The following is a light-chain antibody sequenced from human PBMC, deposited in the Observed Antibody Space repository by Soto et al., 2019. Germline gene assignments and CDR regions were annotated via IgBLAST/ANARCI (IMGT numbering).Light chain of an antibody. V-gene: IGKV3D-15*01. CDR3: QQSYRTPT. CDR1: QSVSSN. CDR2: GAS. J-gene: IGKJ5*01. Sequence: EIVLTQSPGTLSLSPGERATLSCRASQSVSSNLAWYQQKPGQAHRLLIHGASTRATGIPDRFSGSGSGTDYTLTISSLQPEDFAAYYCQQSYRTPTFGQGTRLEIK.